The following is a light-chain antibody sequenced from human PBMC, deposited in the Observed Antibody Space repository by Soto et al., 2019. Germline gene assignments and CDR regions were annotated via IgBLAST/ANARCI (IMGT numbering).Light chain of an antibody. J-gene: IGKJ4*01. CDR2: AAS. V-gene: IGKV1-6*02. CDR1: QGIRDD. CDR3: LQDYNYLT. Sequence: AIQMTQSPSSLSASVGDRVTITCRASQGIRDDLGWYQQKPGKAPKLLIYAASILQSGVPSRFSGSGSGTDFTLTISGLQPEDFATYYCLQDYNYLTFGGGTKVXIK.